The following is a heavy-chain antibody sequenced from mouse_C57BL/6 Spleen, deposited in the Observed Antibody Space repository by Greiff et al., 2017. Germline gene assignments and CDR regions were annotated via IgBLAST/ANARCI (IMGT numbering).Heavy chain of an antibody. V-gene: IGHV5-6*02. CDR1: GFTFSSYG. Sequence: DVMLVESGGDLVKPGGSLKLSCAASGFTFSSYGMSWVRQTPDKRLEWVATISSGGSYTYYPDSVKGRFTISRDNAKNTLYLQMSSLKSEDTAMYYCARRTYYYGSSFDYWGQGTTRTVSS. CDR3: ARRTYYYGSSFDY. D-gene: IGHD1-1*01. J-gene: IGHJ2*01. CDR2: ISSGGSYT.